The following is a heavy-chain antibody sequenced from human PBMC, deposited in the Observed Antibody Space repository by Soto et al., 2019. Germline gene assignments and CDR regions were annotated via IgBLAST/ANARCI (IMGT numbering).Heavy chain of an antibody. V-gene: IGHV5-51*01. Sequence: PGESLKISCECFGYNFPTSWIGWVRQQPGRGLELMGIIYPGDSDTRYSPSFQGQVTISVDKSLSTAYLQWASLKSSDTAIYYCARRGFRRPHGGWIDLWGQGTLVTVSS. CDR1: GYNFPTSW. CDR2: IYPGDSDT. CDR3: ARRGFRRPHGGWIDL. D-gene: IGHD5-12*01. J-gene: IGHJ5*02.